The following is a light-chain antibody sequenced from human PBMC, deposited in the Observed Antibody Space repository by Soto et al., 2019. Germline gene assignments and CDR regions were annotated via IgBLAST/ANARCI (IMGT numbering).Light chain of an antibody. CDR3: QAWDSSTVV. V-gene: IGLV3-1*01. Sequence: VLTQPPSVSEAPGQTASITCSGDKLGDKYACWYQQKPGQSPVLVIYQDSKRPSGIPERFSGSNSGNTATLTISGTQAMDEADYYCQAWDSSTVVFGGGTKLTVL. J-gene: IGLJ2*01. CDR2: QDS. CDR1: KLGDKY.